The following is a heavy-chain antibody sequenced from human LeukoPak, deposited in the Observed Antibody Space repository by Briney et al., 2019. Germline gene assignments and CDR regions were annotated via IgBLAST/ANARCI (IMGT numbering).Heavy chain of an antibody. J-gene: IGHJ4*02. CDR2: INHSGST. CDR3: ARGGFAYSRANNFDY. D-gene: IGHD6-13*01. V-gene: IGHV4-34*01. CDR1: GGSFSGYY. Sequence: SETLSLTCAVYGGSFSGYYWSWIRQPPGKGLEWIGEINHSGSTNYNPSLKSRVTISVDTSKNQFSLKLSSVTAADTAVYYCARGGFAYSRANNFDYWGQGTLVTVSS.